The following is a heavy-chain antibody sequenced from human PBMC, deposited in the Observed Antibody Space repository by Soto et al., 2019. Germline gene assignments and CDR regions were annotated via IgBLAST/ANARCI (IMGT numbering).Heavy chain of an antibody. V-gene: IGHV4-30-2*01. J-gene: IGHJ4*02. D-gene: IGHD5-18*01. CDR3: ARETGTAMAPYYFDY. Sequence: SETLSLTCAVSGGSISSGGYSWSWIRQPPGKGLEWIGYIYHSGSTYYNPSLKSRVTISVDKSKNQFSLKLSSVTAADTAVYYCARETGTAMAPYYFDYWGQGTLVTV. CDR1: GGSISSGGYS. CDR2: IYHSGST.